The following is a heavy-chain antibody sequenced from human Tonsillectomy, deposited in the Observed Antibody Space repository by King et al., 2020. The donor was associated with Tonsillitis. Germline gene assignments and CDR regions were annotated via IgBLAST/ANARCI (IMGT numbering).Heavy chain of an antibody. V-gene: IGHV4-38-2*02. CDR3: ARDISGDTSGYYYVTGCSDY. J-gene: IGHJ4*02. Sequence: VQLQESGPGLVKPSETLSLTCAVSGYSISSGYYWGWIRQPPGKGLEWIGSIYHSGSTYYNPSLKSRVTISVDTSKNQFSLKLTSVTAADAAVYYCARDISGDTSGYYYVTGCSDYWGQGTLVTVSA. CDR2: IYHSGST. D-gene: IGHD3-22*01. CDR1: GYSISSGYY.